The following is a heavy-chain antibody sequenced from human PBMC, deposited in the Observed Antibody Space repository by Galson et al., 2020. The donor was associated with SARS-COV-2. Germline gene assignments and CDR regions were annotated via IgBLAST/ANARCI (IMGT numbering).Heavy chain of an antibody. J-gene: IGHJ5*02. CDR1: GFTVSSNY. Sequence: GESLKISCAASGFTVSSNYMSWVRQAPGKGLEWVSVIYSGGSTYYADSVKGRFTISRDNSKNTLYLQMNSLRAEDTAVYYCARVTAAGTLIDLWGQGTLVTVSS. D-gene: IGHD6-13*01. V-gene: IGHV3-53*01. CDR3: ARVTAAGTLIDL. CDR2: IYSGGST.